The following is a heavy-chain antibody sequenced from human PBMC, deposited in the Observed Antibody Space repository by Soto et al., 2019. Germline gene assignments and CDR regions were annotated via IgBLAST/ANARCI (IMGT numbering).Heavy chain of an antibody. J-gene: IGHJ4*02. CDR2: ISAYNGNT. V-gene: IGHV1-18*01. CDR3: AREAGYYGSGSYFLMSAYFDY. D-gene: IGHD3-10*01. CDR1: GYTFTSYG. Sequence: QVQLVQSGAEVKKPGASVKVSCKASGYTFTSYGISWVRQAPGQGLEWMGWISAYNGNTNYAQKLQGRVTTTTDTSTSTAYMELRSLRSDDTAVYYCAREAGYYGSGSYFLMSAYFDYWGQGTLVTVSS.